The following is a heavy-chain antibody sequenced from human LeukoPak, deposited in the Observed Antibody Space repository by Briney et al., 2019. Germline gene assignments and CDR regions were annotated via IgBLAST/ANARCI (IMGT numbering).Heavy chain of an antibody. CDR1: GLTFSCSW. D-gene: IGHD6-19*01. V-gene: IGHV3-7*01. CDR2: INPDGNKK. Sequence: GGSLRLSCAVSGLTFSCSWMDWVRQAPGKGLEWVASINPDGNKKYSADSVKGRFTISRDNAENSLYLQMNSLRAGDTAVYYCARARYGWYVRQPYFDYWAREPWSPSPQ. CDR3: ARARYGWYVRQPYFDY. J-gene: IGHJ4*02.